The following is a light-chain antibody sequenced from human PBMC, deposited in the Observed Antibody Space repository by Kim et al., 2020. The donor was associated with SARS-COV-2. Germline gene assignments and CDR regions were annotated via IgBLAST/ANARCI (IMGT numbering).Light chain of an antibody. V-gene: IGKV3-11*01. CDR2: DAS. CDR3: QQRSNWHPT. J-gene: IGKJ4*01. Sequence: LPPGERATPSCRARQSVSSYLAWYQQKPGKAPRLLIYDASNRATGIPARFSGSGAGTDFTLTISSLEPEDFAVYYCQQRSNWHPTFGGGTKVDIK. CDR1: QSVSSY.